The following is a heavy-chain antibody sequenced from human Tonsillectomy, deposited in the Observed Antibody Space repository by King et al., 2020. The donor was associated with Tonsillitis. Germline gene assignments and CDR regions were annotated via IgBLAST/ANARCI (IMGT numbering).Heavy chain of an antibody. CDR3: ATYYDGSGSEDAFDI. Sequence: VQLVESGGDLVLPGGSLRLSCVASGFTFSSYWMSWFRQAPGKGLEWVANIKQYGSEKYYVDSVKGRFTISRDNAKNSLYLQMNNLRAEDTAVYYCATYYDGSGSEDAFDIWGQGTMVTVSS. V-gene: IGHV3-7*03. J-gene: IGHJ3*02. CDR1: GFTFSSYW. CDR2: IKQYGSEK. D-gene: IGHD3-22*01.